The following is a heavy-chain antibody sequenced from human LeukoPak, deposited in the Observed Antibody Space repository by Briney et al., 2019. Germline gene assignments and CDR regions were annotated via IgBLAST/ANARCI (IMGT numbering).Heavy chain of an antibody. V-gene: IGHV6-1*01. D-gene: IGHD6-19*01. CDR1: GDSVSSNTAA. CDR3: GRSGGEQWLGNWFDP. J-gene: IGHJ5*02. Sequence: SQTLSLTCAISGDSVSSNTAAWNWIRQSPSRGLEWLGRTYYRSKYYSEYAVSVKSRIIINPETSKNQFSLQLNSVTPEDTAVYYCGRSGGEQWLGNWFDPWGQGTLVTVSS. CDR2: TYYRSKYYS.